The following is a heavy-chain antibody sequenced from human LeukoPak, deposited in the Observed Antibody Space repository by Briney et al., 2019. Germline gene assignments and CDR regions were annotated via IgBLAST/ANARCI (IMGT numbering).Heavy chain of an antibody. Sequence: ASVKVSCKASGYTFTSYAMHWVRQAPGQRLEWTGWINAGNGNTKYSQKFQGRVTITRDTSASTAYMELSSLRSEDTAVYYCARGDILTGHGVDYWGQGTLVTVSS. D-gene: IGHD3-9*01. CDR3: ARGDILTGHGVDY. CDR2: INAGNGNT. CDR1: GYTFTSYA. V-gene: IGHV1-3*01. J-gene: IGHJ4*02.